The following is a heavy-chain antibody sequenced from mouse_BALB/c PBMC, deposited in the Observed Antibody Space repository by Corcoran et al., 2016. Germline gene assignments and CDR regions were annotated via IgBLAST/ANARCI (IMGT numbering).Heavy chain of an antibody. J-gene: IGHJ3*01. Sequence: EVQLQQSGAELVKPGASVKLSCTASGFNIKDTYMHWVKQRPEQGLEWIGRIDPANGNTKYDPKFQGKVTITADTSSNTAYLQLSSLTSEDTAVYYCAIYDGYFAYWGQGTLVTVSA. CDR1: GFNIKDTY. V-gene: IGHV14-3*02. D-gene: IGHD2-3*01. CDR2: IDPANGNT. CDR3: AIYDGYFAY.